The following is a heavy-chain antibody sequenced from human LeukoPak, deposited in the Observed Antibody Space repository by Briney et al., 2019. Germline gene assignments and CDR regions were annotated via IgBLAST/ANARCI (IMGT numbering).Heavy chain of an antibody. CDR2: IYYSGST. D-gene: IGHD2-15*01. CDR3: ASRPQGPYCSGGTCYDYYYGMDV. J-gene: IGHJ6*02. V-gene: IGHV4-39*01. Sequence: SETLSLTCTVSGGSISSSSYYWGWIRQPPGKGLEWIGSIYYSGSTNYNPSLKSRVTISVDTSKNQFSLKLSSVTAADTAVYYCASRPQGPYCSGGTCYDYYYGMDVWGQGTTVTVSS. CDR1: GGSISSSSYY.